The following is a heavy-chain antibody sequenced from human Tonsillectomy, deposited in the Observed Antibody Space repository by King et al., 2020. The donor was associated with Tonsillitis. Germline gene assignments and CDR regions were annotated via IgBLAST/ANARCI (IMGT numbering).Heavy chain of an antibody. V-gene: IGHV3-23*04. CDR3: AKGGGRIQLWFYY. CDR1: GFTFSSYA. Sequence: VQLVESGGGLVQPGGSLRLSCAASGFTFSSYAMSWVRQAPGNGLERISAVSGSGGCTYYPDSVKGRFTISSDNSKNTLYLQMNSLRAEDTAVYYCAKGGGRIQLWFYYWGQGTLVTVSS. CDR2: VSGSGGCT. J-gene: IGHJ4*02. D-gene: IGHD5-18*01.